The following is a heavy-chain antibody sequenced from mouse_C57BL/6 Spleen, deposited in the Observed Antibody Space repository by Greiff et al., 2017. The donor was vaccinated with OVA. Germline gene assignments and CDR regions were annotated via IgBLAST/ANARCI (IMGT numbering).Heavy chain of an antibody. CDR3: ARDYGNYVLFDY. V-gene: IGHV1-54*01. CDR2: INPGSGCT. CDR1: GYAFTNYL. D-gene: IGHD2-1*01. J-gene: IGHJ2*01. Sequence: QVQLQQSGAELVRPGTSVKVSCKASGYAFTNYLLEWVKQRPGQGLEWIGVINPGSGCTNYNEKFKGKATLTADKSSSTAYMQLSSLTSEDSAVYFCARDYGNYVLFDYCGQGTTLTVSS.